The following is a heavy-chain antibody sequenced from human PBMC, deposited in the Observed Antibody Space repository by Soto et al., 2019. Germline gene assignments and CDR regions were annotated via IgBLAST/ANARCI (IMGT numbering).Heavy chain of an antibody. CDR2: IYYSGST. CDR3: ARAKRITMVRGVGAFDI. Sequence: QVQLQESGPGLVKPSQTLSLTCTVSGGFISSGGYYWSWIRQHPGKGLEWIGYIYYSGSTYYNPSLKSRVTISVDTSKNQFSLKLSSVTAADTAVYYCARAKRITMVRGVGAFDIWGQGTMVTVSS. CDR1: GGFISSGGYY. V-gene: IGHV4-31*03. J-gene: IGHJ3*02. D-gene: IGHD3-10*01.